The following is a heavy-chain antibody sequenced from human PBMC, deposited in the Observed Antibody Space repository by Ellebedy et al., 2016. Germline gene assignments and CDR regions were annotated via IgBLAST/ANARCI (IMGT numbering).Heavy chain of an antibody. J-gene: IGHJ6*03. CDR2: ISSSGSTI. CDR3: ARDEGYYYYYMDV. V-gene: IGHV3-11*01. Sequence: GESLKISCAASGFTFSSYAMSWIRQAPGKGLEWVSYISSSGSTIYYADSVKGRFTISRDNAKNSLYLQMNSLRAEDTAVYYCARDEGYYYYYMDVWGKGTTVTVSS. CDR1: GFTFSSYA.